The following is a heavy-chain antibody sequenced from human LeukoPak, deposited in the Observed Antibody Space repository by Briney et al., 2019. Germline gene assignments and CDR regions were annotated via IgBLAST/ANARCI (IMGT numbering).Heavy chain of an antibody. CDR1: GFTFSSYW. V-gene: IGHV3-7*03. J-gene: IGHJ4*02. Sequence: GGSLRLSCAASGFTFSSYWMNWARQAPGKGLEWVASINHNGNVNYYVDSVKGRFTISRDNAKNSLYLQMSNLRAEDTAVYYCASQYSSSQYWGQGTLVTVSS. D-gene: IGHD6-13*01. CDR3: ASQYSSSQY. CDR2: INHNGNVN.